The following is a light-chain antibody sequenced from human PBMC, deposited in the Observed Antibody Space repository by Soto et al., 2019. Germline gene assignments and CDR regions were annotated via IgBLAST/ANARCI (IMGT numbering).Light chain of an antibody. J-gene: IGKJ1*01. CDR2: DAS. CDR3: QQRSNWPPWT. Sequence: PGERGTLSGRASQSVSSSYLTWYQQKPGQAPRLLIYDASNRATGIPARFSGSGSGTDFTLTISSLEPEDFAVYYCQQRSNWPPWTFGQGTKVDIK. CDR1: QSVSSSY. V-gene: IGKV3-11*01.